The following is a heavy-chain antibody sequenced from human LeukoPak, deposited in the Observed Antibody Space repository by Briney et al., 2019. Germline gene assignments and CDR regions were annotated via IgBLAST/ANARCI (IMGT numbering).Heavy chain of an antibody. CDR2: INPNSGGT. Sequence: ASVKVSCKASGYTFTSYGISWVRQAPGQGLEWMGWINPNSGGTNYAQKFQGRVTMTRDTSISTAYMELSRLRSDDTATYYCATIMVQGAMGAFDIWGQGTMVTVSS. CDR3: ATIMVQGAMGAFDI. J-gene: IGHJ3*02. V-gene: IGHV1-2*02. D-gene: IGHD3-10*01. CDR1: GYTFTSYG.